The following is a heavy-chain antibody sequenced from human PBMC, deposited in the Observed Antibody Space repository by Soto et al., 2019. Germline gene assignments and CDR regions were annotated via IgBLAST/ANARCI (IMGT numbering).Heavy chain of an antibody. CDR2: IIPIFGTA. Sequence: ASVKVSCKASGGTFSSYAISWVRQAPGQGLEWMGGIIPIFGTANYAQKFQGRVTITADESTSTAYMELSSLRSEDTALYYCASGFLFGVVTVYYYGMDVWAQGTTVTVSS. D-gene: IGHD3-3*01. CDR3: ASGFLFGVVTVYYYGMDV. CDR1: GGTFSSYA. J-gene: IGHJ6*02. V-gene: IGHV1-69*13.